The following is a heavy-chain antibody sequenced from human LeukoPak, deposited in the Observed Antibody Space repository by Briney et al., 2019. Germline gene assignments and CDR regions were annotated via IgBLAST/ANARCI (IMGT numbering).Heavy chain of an antibody. J-gene: IGHJ4*02. CDR3: TRGYGGWPTYIDY. Sequence: GASVEVSCKASGYTFTSFYITWVRQAPGQGLEWLGWISAYSDSANYAQRFQGRVTMTIDRSTNTAYMDLRSLTDDDTAVYWCTRGYGGWPTYIDYWGQGSLVIVSS. D-gene: IGHD5-12*01. CDR1: GYTFTSFY. CDR2: ISAYSDSA. V-gene: IGHV1-18*01.